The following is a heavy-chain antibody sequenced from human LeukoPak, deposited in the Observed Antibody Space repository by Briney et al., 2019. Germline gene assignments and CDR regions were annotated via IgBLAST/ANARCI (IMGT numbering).Heavy chain of an antibody. D-gene: IGHD5-24*01. CDR2: IYSGGST. J-gene: IGHJ4*02. CDR1: GFTVSSNY. CDR3: ARTRDGYNPLGY. Sequence: PGGSLRLSCAASGFTVSSNYMSWVRQAPGKGLEWVSVIYSGGSTYYADSVKGRFTISRDNSENTLYLQMNSLRAEDTAVYYCARTRDGYNPLGYWGQGTLVTVSS. V-gene: IGHV3-66*01.